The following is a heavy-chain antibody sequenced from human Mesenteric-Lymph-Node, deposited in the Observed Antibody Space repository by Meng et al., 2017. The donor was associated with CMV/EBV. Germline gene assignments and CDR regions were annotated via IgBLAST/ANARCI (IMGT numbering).Heavy chain of an antibody. J-gene: IGHJ4*02. Sequence: SETLSLTCTVSGGSVSSHYWSWIRQLPGKGLEWIGYIYYSGGTNYNPSLKGRVTFSADTSKNQFSLSLSSVTAADTAVYYCARRGGTSSRYGAPFDYWGQGILVTVSS. CDR1: GGSVSSHY. V-gene: IGHV4-59*02. CDR2: IYYSGGT. D-gene: IGHD6-13*01. CDR3: ARRGGTSSRYGAPFDY.